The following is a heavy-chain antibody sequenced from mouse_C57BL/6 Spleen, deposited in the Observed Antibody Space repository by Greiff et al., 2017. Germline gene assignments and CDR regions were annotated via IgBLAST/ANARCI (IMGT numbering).Heavy chain of an antibody. J-gene: IGHJ2*01. Sequence: DVMLVESGGGLVKPGGSLKLSCAASGFTFSSYAMSWVRQTPEKRLEWVATISDGGSYTYYPDNVKGRFTISRDNAKNNLYLQMSHLKSEDTAMYYCARDRYDYGFDYWGQGTTLTVSS. V-gene: IGHV5-4*01. CDR3: ARDRYDYGFDY. CDR1: GFTFSSYA. CDR2: ISDGGSYT. D-gene: IGHD2-4*01.